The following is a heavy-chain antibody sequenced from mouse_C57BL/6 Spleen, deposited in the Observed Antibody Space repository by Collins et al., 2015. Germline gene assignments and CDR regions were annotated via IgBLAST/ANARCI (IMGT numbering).Heavy chain of an antibody. CDR2: IYPGSGST. CDR1: GYTFTSYW. V-gene: IGHV1S22*01. D-gene: IGHD2-4*01. J-gene: IGHJ3*01. Sequence: LQQPGSELVRPGASVKLSCKASGYTFTSYWMHWVKQRHGQGLEWIGNIYPGSGSTNSDEKFKSKGTLTVDTSSSTAYMHLSSLTSEDSAVYYCTRGDDYEGFAYWGQGTLVTVSA. CDR3: TRGDDYEGFAY.